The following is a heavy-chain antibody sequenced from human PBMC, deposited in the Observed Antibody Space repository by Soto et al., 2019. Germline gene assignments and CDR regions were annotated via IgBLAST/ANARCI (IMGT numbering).Heavy chain of an antibody. CDR3: GVGRYFDWSRDKDYLAY. CDR2: IYYSGST. V-gene: IGHV4-39*01. J-gene: IGHJ4*02. D-gene: IGHD3-9*01. Sequence: SETLSLTCTVSGGSISSSSYYWGWIRQPPGKGLEWIGSIYYSGSTYYNPSLKSRVTISVDTSKNQFSLKLSSVTAADTAVYYCGVGRYFDWSRDKDYLAYWGQGTLVTVSS. CDR1: GGSISSSSYY.